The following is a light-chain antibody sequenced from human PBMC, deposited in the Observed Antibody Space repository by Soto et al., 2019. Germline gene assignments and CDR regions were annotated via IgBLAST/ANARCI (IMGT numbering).Light chain of an antibody. CDR2: DAS. V-gene: IGKV1-5*01. CDR1: QSVNTW. Sequence: DMQMTQSPSTLSASVGTRVSITCRASQSVNTWLAWYQQKPGKAPVLLIYDASSLKTGVSPRFSGSGSGRDFTLTISSLRPEDIATYFCQQSYTSPPWTFGQGTKVDIK. J-gene: IGKJ1*01. CDR3: QQSYTSPPWT.